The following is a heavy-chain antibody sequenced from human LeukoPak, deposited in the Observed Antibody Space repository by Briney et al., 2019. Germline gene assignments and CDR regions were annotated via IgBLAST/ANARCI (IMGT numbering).Heavy chain of an antibody. V-gene: IGHV4-31*03. Sequence: SETLSLTCTDSGGSISSGGYYWSWIRQHPGKGLEWIGYIYYSGSTYYNPSLKSRVTISVDTSKNQFSLKLSSVTAADTAVYYCARGSGSSWNGGFDYWGQGTLVTVSS. CDR3: ARGSGSSWNGGFDY. CDR1: GGSISSGGYY. CDR2: IYYSGST. D-gene: IGHD6-13*01. J-gene: IGHJ4*02.